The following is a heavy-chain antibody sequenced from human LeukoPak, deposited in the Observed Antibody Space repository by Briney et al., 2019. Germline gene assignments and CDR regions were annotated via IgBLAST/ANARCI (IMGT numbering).Heavy chain of an antibody. D-gene: IGHD3-10*01. CDR3: ARAIRGSKIASRYYFYYMDI. CDR2: IIPIFDTT. Sequence: GSSVKVSCKASGGTFSSYAINWVRQAPGQGLEWMGGIIPIFDTTNYAQNFQGRVTITADKSTNTAYMELSSLRSEDTAVYYCARAIRGSKIASRYYFYYMDIWGKGTTVTVSS. J-gene: IGHJ6*03. V-gene: IGHV1-69*06. CDR1: GGTFSSYA.